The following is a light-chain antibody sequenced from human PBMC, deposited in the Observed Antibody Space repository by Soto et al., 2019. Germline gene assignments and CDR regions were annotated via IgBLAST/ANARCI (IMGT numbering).Light chain of an antibody. CDR3: SSYTTSSTVV. Sequence: QSVLTQPASVFGSPGQSITISCTGTSSDVGGYNFVSWYQQHPGKAPKLMIYEVSSRPSGVSNRFSGPKSGNTASLTISGLQPEDEADYYCSSYTTSSTVVFGTGTKVTVL. V-gene: IGLV2-14*03. CDR2: EVS. CDR1: SSDVGGYNF. J-gene: IGLJ1*01.